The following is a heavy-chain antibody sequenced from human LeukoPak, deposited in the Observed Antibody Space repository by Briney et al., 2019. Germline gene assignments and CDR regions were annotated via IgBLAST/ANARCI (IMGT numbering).Heavy chain of an antibody. D-gene: IGHD6-13*01. J-gene: IGHJ4*02. CDR2: ISSSGSTI. Sequence: GGSLRLSCAASGFTFSDYYMSWIRQAPGKGLEWVSYISSSGSTIYYADSLKGRFTISRDNAKNSLYLQMNSLRAEDTAVYYCARGSIAAADHFDYWGQGTLVTVSS. CDR1: GFTFSDYY. CDR3: ARGSIAAADHFDY. V-gene: IGHV3-11*01.